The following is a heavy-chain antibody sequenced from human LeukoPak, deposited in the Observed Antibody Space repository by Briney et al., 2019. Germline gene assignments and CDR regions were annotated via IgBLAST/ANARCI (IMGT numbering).Heavy chain of an antibody. CDR2: TGIRGDT. J-gene: IGHJ4*02. Sequence: GGSLRLSCAAFGFTFIDYDMHWVRQVIGKGLEWVSATGIRGDTHYSGSVKGRFTISRENAESSLYLQMDSLRAEDTAVYYCARGGIQVSGIDEFDYWGQGTLVTVSS. V-gene: IGHV3-13*01. D-gene: IGHD6-19*01. CDR1: GFTFIDYD. CDR3: ARGGIQVSGIDEFDY.